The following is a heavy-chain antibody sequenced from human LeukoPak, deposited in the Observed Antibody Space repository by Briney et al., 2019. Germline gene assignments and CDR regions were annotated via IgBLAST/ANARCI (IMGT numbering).Heavy chain of an antibody. CDR2: ISTYNDNT. D-gene: IGHD6-6*01. J-gene: IGHJ4*02. CDR1: GYTFTGYY. CDR3: ARIQSRIIAARPGNPAFDY. Sequence: GASVKVSCKASGYTFTGYYMNWVRQAPGQGLEWMGWISTYNDNTHYAQKLQGRVTMTTDTSTSTVYMELKSLRSDDTAVYYYARIQSRIIAARPGNPAFDYWGRGTLVTVSS. V-gene: IGHV1-18*04.